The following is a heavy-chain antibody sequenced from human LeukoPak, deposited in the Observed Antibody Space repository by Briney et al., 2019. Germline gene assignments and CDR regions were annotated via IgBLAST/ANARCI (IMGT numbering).Heavy chain of an antibody. V-gene: IGHV3-23*01. CDR3: AKVGLIGYYYMDV. D-gene: IGHD1-26*01. CDR2: IRGSGGNT. Sequence: GGSLRLSCAASGFTFSSYGMSWVRQAPGKGLEWVSGIRGSGGNTQYADSVKGRFTISRDNFKNTLYLQMNSLRAEDTAVYYCAKVGLIGYYYMDVWGKGTTVTISS. J-gene: IGHJ6*03. CDR1: GFTFSSYG.